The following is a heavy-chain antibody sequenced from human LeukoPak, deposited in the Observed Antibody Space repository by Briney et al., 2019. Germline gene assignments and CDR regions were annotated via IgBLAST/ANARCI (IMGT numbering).Heavy chain of an antibody. V-gene: IGHV3-23*01. CDR3: AKDRTVGASYWYFDL. J-gene: IGHJ2*01. CDR1: GFTFSSYS. D-gene: IGHD1-26*01. CDR2: INDSGGST. Sequence: GGSLRLSCAASGFTFSSYSMNWVRQAPGKGLEWVSGINDSGGSTYYADSVKGRFTISRDNSKNTLYLQMNSLRAEDTAIYYCAKDRTVGASYWYFDLWGRGTLVTVSS.